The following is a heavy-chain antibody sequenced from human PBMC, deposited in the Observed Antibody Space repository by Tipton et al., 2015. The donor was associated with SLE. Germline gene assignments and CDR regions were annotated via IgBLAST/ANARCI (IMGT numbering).Heavy chain of an antibody. V-gene: IGHV3-30*02. CDR2: IRYDGSDK. CDR1: GFTFSIYG. D-gene: IGHD6-13*01. Sequence: GSLRLSCAASGFTFSIYGMNWVRQAPGKGLEWVAFIRYDGSDKYYADSVKGRFTISRDNSKNTLYLQMNSLRAEDTAVYYCAKRAQYSSTWYFAMDVWGQGTTVTVSS. J-gene: IGHJ6*02. CDR3: AKRAQYSSTWYFAMDV.